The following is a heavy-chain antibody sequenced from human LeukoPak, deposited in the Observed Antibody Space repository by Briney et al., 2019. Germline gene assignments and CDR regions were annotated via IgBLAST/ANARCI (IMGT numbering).Heavy chain of an antibody. Sequence: SETLSLTCTVSGGSISSGSYYWSWIRQPAGKGLEWIGRIYTSGSTNYNPSPKSRVTISVDTSKNQFSLKLSSVTAAGTAVYYCARDPRVSYWYFDLWGRGTLVTVSS. CDR1: GGSISSGSYY. CDR3: ARDPRVSYWYFDL. CDR2: IYTSGST. J-gene: IGHJ2*01. V-gene: IGHV4-61*02.